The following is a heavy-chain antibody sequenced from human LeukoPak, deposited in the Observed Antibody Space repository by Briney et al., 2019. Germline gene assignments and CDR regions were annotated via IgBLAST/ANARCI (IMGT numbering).Heavy chain of an antibody. Sequence: GGSLRLSCAASVTFSNAWMNWVRQAPGKGLEWVGVISYDGINKYYADSVKGRFTISRDNSKNTLSLQMNSLRPEDTAVYYCGRVTRIYSSGWYALDYWGQGTLVTVSS. CDR1: VTFSNAW. CDR2: ISYDGINK. V-gene: IGHV3-30-3*01. D-gene: IGHD6-19*01. CDR3: GRVTRIYSSGWYALDY. J-gene: IGHJ4*02.